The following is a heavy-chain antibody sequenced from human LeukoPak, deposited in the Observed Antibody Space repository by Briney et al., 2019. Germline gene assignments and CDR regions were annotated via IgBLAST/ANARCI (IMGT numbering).Heavy chain of an antibody. J-gene: IGHJ4*02. CDR3: TRGADMAAVGTLSDY. V-gene: IGHV3-49*04. D-gene: IGHD6-13*01. Sequence: GGSLRLSCIASGFTFSNAWMSWVRQAPGKGLEWVAFIRSKAYGGTTEYAASVKGRFIISRDDSNSIAYLQMNSLKTEDTAVYYCTRGADMAAVGTLSDYWGQGTLVTVSS. CDR1: GFTFSNAW. CDR2: IRSKAYGGTT.